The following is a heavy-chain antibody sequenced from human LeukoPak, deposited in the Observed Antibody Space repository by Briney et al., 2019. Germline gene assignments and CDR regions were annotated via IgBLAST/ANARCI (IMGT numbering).Heavy chain of an antibody. CDR2: TYYRSKWYN. V-gene: IGHV6-1*01. J-gene: IGHJ4*02. Sequence: SQTLSLTCAISGDSVSSNSAAWNWIRQSPSRGLEWLGRTYYRSKWYNDYAVSVKSRITINPDTSKNQFSLQLNSVTPEDTAVYYCAAALDYSDRSIYGSGSYIDYWGQGTLVTVSS. D-gene: IGHD3-10*01. CDR3: AAALDYSDRSIYGSGSYIDY. CDR1: GDSVSSNSAA.